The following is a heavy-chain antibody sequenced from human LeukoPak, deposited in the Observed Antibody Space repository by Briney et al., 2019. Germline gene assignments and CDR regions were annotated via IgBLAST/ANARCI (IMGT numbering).Heavy chain of an antibody. J-gene: IGHJ4*02. D-gene: IGHD3-22*01. CDR2: IIPMYDTV. V-gene: IGHV1-69*06. CDR1: GGTFSSYA. Sequence: SVKVSCKAFGGTFSSYALSWVRQAPGQGLEWMGRIIPMYDTVDYAQSFQGRVTITADKPTGTAFMELSSLRSDDTGLYYCVRGYDSSGPQKNYLDFWGQGTLVTVPS. CDR3: VRGYDSSGPQKNYLDF.